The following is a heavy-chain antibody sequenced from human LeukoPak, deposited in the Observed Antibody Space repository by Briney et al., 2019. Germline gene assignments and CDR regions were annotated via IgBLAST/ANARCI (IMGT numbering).Heavy chain of an antibody. D-gene: IGHD3-10*01. CDR1: GYTFTSCG. V-gene: IGHV1-18*01. Sequence: ASVTVSFKSSGYTFTSCGIGWVRQAPGQGLEGMGWISAYNGNTNYAQKLQGRVTMTTDTSTSTAYMELRSLRSDDTAVYYCARGPDYYGSGSNDYWGQGTLVTVSS. CDR3: ARGPDYYGSGSNDY. CDR2: ISAYNGNT. J-gene: IGHJ4*02.